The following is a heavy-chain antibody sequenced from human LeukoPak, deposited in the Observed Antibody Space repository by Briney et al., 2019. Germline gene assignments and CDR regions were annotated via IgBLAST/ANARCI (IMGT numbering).Heavy chain of an antibody. Sequence: ASVKVSCKASGYTFTSYDINRVRQATGQGLEWMGWMNPNSGNTGYAQKFQGRVTMTRNTSISTAYMELSSLRSEDTAVYYCARGGSGSSWYRFYYYYMDVWGKGTTVTVSS. V-gene: IGHV1-8*01. CDR2: MNPNSGNT. CDR3: ARGGSGSSWYRFYYYYMDV. D-gene: IGHD6-13*01. J-gene: IGHJ6*03. CDR1: GYTFTSYD.